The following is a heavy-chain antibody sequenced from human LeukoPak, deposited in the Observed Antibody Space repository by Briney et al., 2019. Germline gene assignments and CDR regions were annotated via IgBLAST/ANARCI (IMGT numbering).Heavy chain of an antibody. D-gene: IGHD2-2*01. Sequence: SETLSLTCSVSGGSIISYYWSWIRQPPGRGLEWIGYIYHTGTTNYNPSLKSRVTISVNPSTNQLSLRLNSVTAADTAVYYCARGSGWCSSSTCYSFDYWGQGSLVTVSS. CDR3: ARGSGWCSSSTCYSFDY. J-gene: IGHJ4*02. V-gene: IGHV4-59*01. CDR2: IYHTGTT. CDR1: GGSIISYY.